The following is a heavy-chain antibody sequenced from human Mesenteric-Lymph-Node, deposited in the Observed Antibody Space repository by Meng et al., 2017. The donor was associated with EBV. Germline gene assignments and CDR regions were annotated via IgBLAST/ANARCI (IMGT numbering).Heavy chain of an antibody. V-gene: IGHV3-74*02. CDR3: VRLRGWYFDL. Sequence: VQLVESGGGVVQPGRSLRLSCAASGFTFSDYYMSWIRQAPGKGLVWVARINSGATTINYADSVQGRFTISRDNAKNTLYLQMNSRRAEDTAVYYCVRLRGWYFDLWGRGTLVTVSS. D-gene: IGHD3-10*01. J-gene: IGHJ2*01. CDR1: GFTFSDYY. CDR2: INSGATTI.